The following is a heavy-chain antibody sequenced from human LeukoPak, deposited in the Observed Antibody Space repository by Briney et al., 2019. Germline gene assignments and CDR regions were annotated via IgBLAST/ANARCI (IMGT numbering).Heavy chain of an antibody. V-gene: IGHV1-18*01. CDR2: ISVNNGNT. J-gene: IGHJ1*01. Sequence: GASVKVSCKASGYTFTGYGISWVRQAPGQGLEWMGWISVNNGNTKYAQNLQGRVTMTTDTSTTTAYMELSSLRSDDTAVYYCARDYTGSYWAYFQYWGQGTLVTVSS. D-gene: IGHD1-26*01. CDR3: ARDYTGSYWAYFQY. CDR1: GYTFTGYG.